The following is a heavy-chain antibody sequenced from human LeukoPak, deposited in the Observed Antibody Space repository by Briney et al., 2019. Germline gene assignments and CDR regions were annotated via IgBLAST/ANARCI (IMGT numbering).Heavy chain of an antibody. Sequence: SETLSLTCAVYGGSFSGYYWSWIRQPPGKGLEWIGEINHSGSTNYNPSLKSRVTISVGTSKNQFSLKLSSVTAADTAVYYCARLRRLLHPFTRSGRFDPWGQGTLVTVSS. V-gene: IGHV4-34*01. CDR2: INHSGST. CDR1: GGSFSGYY. CDR3: ARLRRLLHPFTRSGRFDP. J-gene: IGHJ5*02. D-gene: IGHD4-17*01.